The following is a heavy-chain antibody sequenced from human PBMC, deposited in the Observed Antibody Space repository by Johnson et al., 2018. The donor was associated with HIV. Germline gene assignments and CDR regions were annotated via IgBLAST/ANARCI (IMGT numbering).Heavy chain of an antibody. J-gene: IGHJ3*02. CDR2: IYSGGST. CDR1: GFTVSSNY. V-gene: IGHV3-66*01. CDR3: VRGEEGAFDI. Sequence: EKLVESGGGLVQPGGSLRLSCAASGFTVSSNYMSWVRQTPGKGLEWVSVIYSGGSTYYADSVKGRFTISRDNSKNTVYLQMNSLTAEDTAVFSCVRGEEGAFDIWGQGTMVTVSS.